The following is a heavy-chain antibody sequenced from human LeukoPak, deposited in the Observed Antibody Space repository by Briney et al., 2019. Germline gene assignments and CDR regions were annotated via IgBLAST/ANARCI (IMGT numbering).Heavy chain of an antibody. J-gene: IGHJ3*02. CDR2: IYYSGSS. V-gene: IGHV4-61*01. CDR1: GGSVSSSSYY. CDR3: ARVKRVLITTNDAFDI. Sequence: SETLSLTCSVSGGSVSSSSYYWSWIRQPPGKGLEWIGNIYYSGSSNYNPSLKSRVTISVDTSKNQFSVKLSSVTAADTAVYYCARVKRVLITTNDAFDIWGQGTTVTVSS. D-gene: IGHD3-22*01.